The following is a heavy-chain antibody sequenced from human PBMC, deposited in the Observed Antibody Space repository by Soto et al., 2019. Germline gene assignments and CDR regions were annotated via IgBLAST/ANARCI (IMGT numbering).Heavy chain of an antibody. J-gene: IGHJ6*02. V-gene: IGHV1-8*01. CDR1: GYTFTSYD. CDR3: ARGGVLLLWFGEQIEGGMDV. CDR2: MNPNSGNT. Sequence: QVQLVQSGAEVKKPGASVQVSCKASGYTFTSYDINWVRQATGQGLEWMGWMNPNSGNTGYAQKFQGRVTMTRNTTRSTAYMELSSLRSEDTAVYYCARGGVLLLWFGEQIEGGMDVWGRGTTDTVTS. D-gene: IGHD3-10*01.